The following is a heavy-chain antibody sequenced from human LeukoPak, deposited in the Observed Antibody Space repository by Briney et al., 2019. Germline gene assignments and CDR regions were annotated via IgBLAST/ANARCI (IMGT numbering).Heavy chain of an antibody. Sequence: ASVKVSCKASGYTFTGYYMHWVRQAPGQGLEWMGWINPNSGGTNYEQKFQGRVTMTRDTSISTAYMELSRLRSDDTAVYYCAREEDTAMVPFDYWGRGTLVTVPS. V-gene: IGHV1-2*02. J-gene: IGHJ4*02. CDR2: INPNSGGT. CDR3: AREEDTAMVPFDY. D-gene: IGHD5-18*01. CDR1: GYTFTGYY.